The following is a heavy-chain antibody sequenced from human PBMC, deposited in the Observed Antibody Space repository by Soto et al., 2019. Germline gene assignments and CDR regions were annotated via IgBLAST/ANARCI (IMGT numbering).Heavy chain of an antibody. D-gene: IGHD6-6*01. Sequence: QVQLQQWGAGLLKPSETLSLTCAVYGGSFNGYYWSWIRQPPGKGLEWIGEINHSGSTNYNPSLKSRVTISVDTSKNQFSLKLSSVTAADTAVYYCAREARGVAARLGLYYFDYWGQGTLVTVSS. J-gene: IGHJ4*02. CDR1: GGSFNGYY. CDR2: INHSGST. CDR3: AREARGVAARLGLYYFDY. V-gene: IGHV4-34*01.